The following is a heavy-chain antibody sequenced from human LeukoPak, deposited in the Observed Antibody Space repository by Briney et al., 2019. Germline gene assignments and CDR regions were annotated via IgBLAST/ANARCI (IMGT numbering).Heavy chain of an antibody. CDR1: GGSISSYY. J-gene: IGHJ5*02. CDR3: ARLEGSTSQDWFDP. Sequence: SETLSLTCTVSGGSISSYYWSWIRQPPGKGLEWIGYIYHSGSTNYNPSLKSRVTISVDTSKNQFSLKLSSVTAADTAVYYCARLEGSTSQDWFDPWGQGTLVTVSS. CDR2: IYHSGST. D-gene: IGHD2-2*01. V-gene: IGHV4-59*08.